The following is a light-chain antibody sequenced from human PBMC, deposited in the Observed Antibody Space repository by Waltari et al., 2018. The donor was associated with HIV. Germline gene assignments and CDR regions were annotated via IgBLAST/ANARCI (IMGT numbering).Light chain of an antibody. V-gene: IGKV3D-20*01. Sequence: VLTQSPVSLCLSPGERANLSCGASQTINSNFLAWYQQRLGLPPSLLIYDASKRASGVPDRFSGAGSGTDFTLTINRLDPEDSAVYFCQQYSSSPWTFGQGTKV. J-gene: IGKJ1*01. CDR2: DAS. CDR3: QQYSSSPWT. CDR1: QTINSNF.